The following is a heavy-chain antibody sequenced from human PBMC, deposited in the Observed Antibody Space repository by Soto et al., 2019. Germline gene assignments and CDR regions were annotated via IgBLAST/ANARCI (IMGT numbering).Heavy chain of an antibody. D-gene: IGHD4-17*01. CDR3: ARGSPTTVTTWFDP. V-gene: IGHV1-69*01. J-gene: IGHJ5*02. CDR1: GGTFSNFA. Sequence: QLQLVQSGAEVKKPGSSVKVSCKASGGTFSNFAINWVQQAPGQGLEWMGGIIPVFGKAKYAQKFQGRVQFTADDSTSTAYMEVNSLTSEDTAVYYCARGSPTTVTTWFDPWGQGTLVTVSS. CDR2: IIPVFGKA.